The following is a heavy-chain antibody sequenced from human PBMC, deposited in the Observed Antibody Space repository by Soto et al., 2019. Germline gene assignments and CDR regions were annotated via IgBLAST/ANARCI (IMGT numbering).Heavy chain of an antibody. CDR3: ARGGIAVAGVDY. J-gene: IGHJ4*02. D-gene: IGHD6-19*01. CDR1: GFTFSSYS. CDR2: ISSSSSYI. Sequence: EVQLLESGGGLVQPGGSLRLSCAASGFTFSSYSMNWVRQAPGKGLEWVSSISSSSSYIYYADSVKGRFTISRDNAKNSLYLQMNSLRAEDTAVYYCARGGIAVAGVDYWGQGTLVTVSS. V-gene: IGHV3-21*02.